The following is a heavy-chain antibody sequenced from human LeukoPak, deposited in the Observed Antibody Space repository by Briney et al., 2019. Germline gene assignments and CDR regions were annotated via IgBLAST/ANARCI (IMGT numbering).Heavy chain of an antibody. CDR2: IYTSGST. V-gene: IGHV4-4*07. J-gene: IGHJ5*02. CDR3: AREDRSITGESNWFDP. CDR1: GGYISSYY. D-gene: IGHD1-20*01. Sequence: LETLSLTCTGSGGYISSYYWSWIRQPAGKGLEWIGRIYTSGSTNYNPSLKSRVTMSVDTSKNQFSLKLSSVTAADTAVYYCAREDRSITGESNWFDPWGQGTLVTVSS.